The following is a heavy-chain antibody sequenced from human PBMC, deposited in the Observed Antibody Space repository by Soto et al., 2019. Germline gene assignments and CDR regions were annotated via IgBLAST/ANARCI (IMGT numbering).Heavy chain of an antibody. CDR3: AKGGGYSAGERAFDI. D-gene: IGHD6-13*01. Sequence: QVQLVESGGGVVQPGRSLRLSCAASGFTFSSYGLHWVRQAPGKGLEWVAVISYDGSNKYYAASVKGRFTISRDNSKNTRYLQRNSLRAEDTAVDDGAKGGGYSAGERAFDIWGQGTMVTVSS. CDR2: ISYDGSNK. CDR1: GFTFSSYG. J-gene: IGHJ3*02. V-gene: IGHV3-30*18.